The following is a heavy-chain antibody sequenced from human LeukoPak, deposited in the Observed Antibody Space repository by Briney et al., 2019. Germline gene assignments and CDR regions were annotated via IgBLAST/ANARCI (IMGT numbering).Heavy chain of an antibody. J-gene: IGHJ4*02. CDR2: IKQDGSEK. CDR1: GFTFSTYW. D-gene: IGHD2-21*01. Sequence: PGGSLRLSCAASGFTFSTYWMHWVRQAPGKGLEWVANIKQDGSEKYYADSVKGRFSISRDNANNSLYLQMNSLRAEDTAIYYCAREGRGLLFHLDYWGQGILVTVSP. CDR3: AREGRGLLFHLDY. V-gene: IGHV3-7*01.